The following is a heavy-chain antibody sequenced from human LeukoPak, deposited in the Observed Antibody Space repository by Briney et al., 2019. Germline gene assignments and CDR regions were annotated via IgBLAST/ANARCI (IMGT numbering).Heavy chain of an antibody. Sequence: ASVKVSCKASGYTLTGYYMHWVRQAPGQGLEWMGWINPNSGGTNYAQKFQGWVTMTRDTSISTAYMELSRLRSDDTAVYYCARDANGIAAAGPWGGMDVWGQGTTVTVSS. D-gene: IGHD6-13*01. CDR1: GYTLTGYY. J-gene: IGHJ6*02. CDR3: ARDANGIAAAGPWGGMDV. CDR2: INPNSGGT. V-gene: IGHV1-2*04.